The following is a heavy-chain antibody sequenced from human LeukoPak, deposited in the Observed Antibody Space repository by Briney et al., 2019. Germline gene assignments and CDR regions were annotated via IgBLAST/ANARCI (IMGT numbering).Heavy chain of an antibody. J-gene: IGHJ4*02. V-gene: IGHV3-33*01. CDR3: ARSLRYFDWLPHFDY. Sequence: GRSLRLSCVTSGFTFGNFGMYWVRQTPDKGLEWVAVIWYDGSNDDYADSVKGRFTISRDNSKNTLYLQMNSLGAEDTAVYYCARSLRYFDWLPHFDYWGQGTLVTVSS. CDR2: IWYDGSND. CDR1: GFTFGNFG. D-gene: IGHD3-9*01.